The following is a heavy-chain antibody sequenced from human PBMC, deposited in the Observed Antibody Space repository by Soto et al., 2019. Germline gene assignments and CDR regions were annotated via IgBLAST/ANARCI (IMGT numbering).Heavy chain of an antibody. Sequence: QVQLVQSGPEVKKPGASVKVSCKASGYTFTSYGFSWVRQAPGQGLEWMGWISAHNGDTIYAQKFQDRITMTTDTSTNTAYLELRSLEYDDTAVYYCARVLRGVVNWFDPWGQGTLVTVSS. D-gene: IGHD3-10*01. V-gene: IGHV1-18*01. CDR1: GYTFTSYG. CDR2: ISAHNGDT. CDR3: ARVLRGVVNWFDP. J-gene: IGHJ5*02.